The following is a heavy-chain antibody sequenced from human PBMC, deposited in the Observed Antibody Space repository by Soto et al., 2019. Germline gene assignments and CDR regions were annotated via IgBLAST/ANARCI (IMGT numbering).Heavy chain of an antibody. D-gene: IGHD6-6*01. J-gene: IGHJ6*03. CDR2: MSSNGVGT. V-gene: IGHV3-64*01. CDR1: GFTLSGYA. CDR3: ARRARPDFYYMDD. Sequence: EVQLAESGGGLAQPGGSLRLSWAASGFTLSGYAMGWVRQAPGKGLEYVSGMSSNGVGTYYANSVQGRCTISRDKSKNTVYLQMGSLRPDDMAVYYCARRARPDFYYMDDWGKGTPVTVSS.